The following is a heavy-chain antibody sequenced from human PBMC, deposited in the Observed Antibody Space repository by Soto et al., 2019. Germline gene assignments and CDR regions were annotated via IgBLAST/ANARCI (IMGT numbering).Heavy chain of an antibody. CDR1: GFTFDDYA. Sequence: EVQLVESGGGLVQPGRSLRLSCAASGFTFDDYAMHWVRQAPGKGLEWVSGISWNSGSIGYADSVKGRFTISRDNAKSSLYLPMNSLRAEDTALYYCAKDNIVTGFYGMDVWGQGTTVTVSS. J-gene: IGHJ6*02. CDR3: AKDNIVTGFYGMDV. D-gene: IGHD3-9*01. CDR2: ISWNSGSI. V-gene: IGHV3-9*01.